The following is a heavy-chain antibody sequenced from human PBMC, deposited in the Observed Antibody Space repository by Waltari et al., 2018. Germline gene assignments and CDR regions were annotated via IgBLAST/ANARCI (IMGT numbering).Heavy chain of an antibody. CDR3: ARGRYSGSYYGMDV. V-gene: IGHV1-8*03. CDR2: MNPNSDNT. J-gene: IGHJ6*02. CDR1: GYSFTSYD. Sequence: QVQLVQSGAEVKKPGASVKVSCKASGYSFTSYDINWVRQATGQGLEWMGWMNPNSDNTGYAQKFQGRVTITRNTSISTAYMELSSLRSEDTAVYYCARGRYSGSYYGMDVWGQGTTVTVSS. D-gene: IGHD1-26*01.